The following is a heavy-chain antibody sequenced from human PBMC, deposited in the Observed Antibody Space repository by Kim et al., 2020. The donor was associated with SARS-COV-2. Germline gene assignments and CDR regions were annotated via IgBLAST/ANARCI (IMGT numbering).Heavy chain of an antibody. J-gene: IGHJ3*02. V-gene: IGHV4-39*01. CDR3: ARPTYSGSPYDAFDI. Sequence: PSLKSGVTISVDTSTNQFSLKLSSVTAADTAVYYCARPTYSGSPYDAFDIWGQGTMVTVSS. D-gene: IGHD1-26*01.